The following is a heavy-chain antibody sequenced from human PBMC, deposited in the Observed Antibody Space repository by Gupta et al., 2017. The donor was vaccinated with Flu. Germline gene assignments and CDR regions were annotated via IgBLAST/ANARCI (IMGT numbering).Heavy chain of an antibody. J-gene: IGHJ4*02. CDR1: GFTFSCYE. D-gene: IGHD4-17*01. CDR2: ISSSGSTI. Sequence: EVQLVDSGGGLVQPGGSLSLSCAASGFTFSCYELKWVRQAPGKGLEWISYISSSGSTINYADSVKGRFTISRDNAKNSLYLQMNSLRAEDTAVYYCARGLSDYGGNSNFDYWGQGTLVTVSS. V-gene: IGHV3-48*03. CDR3: ARGLSDYGGNSNFDY.